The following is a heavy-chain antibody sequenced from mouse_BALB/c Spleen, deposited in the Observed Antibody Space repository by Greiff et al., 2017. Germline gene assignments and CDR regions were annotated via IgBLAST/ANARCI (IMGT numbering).Heavy chain of an antibody. CDR3: AMPTVVATDWYFDV. CDR1: GFSLTSYG. CDR2: IWAGGST. Sequence: VKLMESGPGLVAPSQSLSITCTVSGFSLTSYGVHWVRQPPGKGLEWLGVIWAGGSTNYNSALMSRLSISKDNSKSQVFLKMNSLQTDDTAMYYCAMPTVVATDWYFDVWGAGTTVTVSS. D-gene: IGHD1-1*01. V-gene: IGHV2-9*02. J-gene: IGHJ1*01.